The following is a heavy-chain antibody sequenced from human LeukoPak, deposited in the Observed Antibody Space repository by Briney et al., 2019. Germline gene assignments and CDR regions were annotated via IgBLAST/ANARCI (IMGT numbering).Heavy chain of an antibody. CDR3: ARHHFDILTGYSFWYFDL. Sequence: GESLKISCQGSGYSFPHYWIGWVRQMPGKGLEWMGRVYPGDSDTKYSPSFEGQVTISADKSNSTACLQWTSLKASDTGIYYCARHHFDILTGYSFWYFDLWGRGTLLTVSS. CDR1: GYSFPHYW. V-gene: IGHV5-51*01. CDR2: VYPGDSDT. D-gene: IGHD3-9*01. J-gene: IGHJ2*01.